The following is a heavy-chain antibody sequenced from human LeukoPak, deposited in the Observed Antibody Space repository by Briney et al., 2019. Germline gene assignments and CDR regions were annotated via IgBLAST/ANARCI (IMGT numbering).Heavy chain of an antibody. D-gene: IGHD1-26*01. CDR2: IKQDGSEK. Sequence: GGSLRLSCVASGFTFSSYWMSWVRQAPGKGLECVADIKQDGSEKYYVDSVKGRFTISRDDAKNSLYLQMNSLRVEDTAVYYCARGKSGSYGTKGYWGQGTLVTVSS. CDR3: ARGKSGSYGTKGY. CDR1: GFTFSSYW. J-gene: IGHJ4*02. V-gene: IGHV3-7*01.